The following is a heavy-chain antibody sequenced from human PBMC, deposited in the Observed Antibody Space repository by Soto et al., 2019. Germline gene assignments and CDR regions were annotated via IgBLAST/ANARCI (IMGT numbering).Heavy chain of an antibody. CDR2: INHSGST. V-gene: IGHV4-34*01. D-gene: IGHD3-10*02. Sequence: GKGLEWMGEINHSGSTNYNPALKSRVTISVDTSKNQFSLKLSSVTAADTAVFFFQAKDGIRDVRSVSAFLLNRSSDL. J-gene: IGHJ2*01. CDR3: QAKDGIRDVRSVSAFLLNRSSDL.